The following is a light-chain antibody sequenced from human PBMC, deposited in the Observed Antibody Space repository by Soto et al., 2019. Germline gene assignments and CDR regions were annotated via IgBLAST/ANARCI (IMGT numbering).Light chain of an antibody. CDR3: QQYDNWPLT. CDR1: QSVSSN. CDR2: GAS. V-gene: IGKV3-15*01. Sequence: EIVMTQSPATVSVSPGERATLSCRASQSVSSNLAWYQQKPGQAPRLLIYGASTRATGIPARFSGSGSGTEFTLTISSLQSEDFAFYYCQQYDNWPLTFGGGTKVEIK. J-gene: IGKJ4*01.